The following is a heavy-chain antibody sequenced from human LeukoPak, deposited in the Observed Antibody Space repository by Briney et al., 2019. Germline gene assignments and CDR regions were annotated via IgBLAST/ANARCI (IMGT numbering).Heavy chain of an antibody. Sequence: PGGSLRLSCAASGFTFSTYWMSWVRQAPGKGLEWVANIKQDGSEGYYVDSVKGRFTISRDNAKNSLSLQMNSLRAEDTAVYYCVRNVAYGYFAYWGQGTLVTVSS. J-gene: IGHJ4*02. CDR2: IKQDGSEG. CDR1: GFTFSTYW. V-gene: IGHV3-7*01. D-gene: IGHD4-17*01. CDR3: VRNVAYGYFAY.